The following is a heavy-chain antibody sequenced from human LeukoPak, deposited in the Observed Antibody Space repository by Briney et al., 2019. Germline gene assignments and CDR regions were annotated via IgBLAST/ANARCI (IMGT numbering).Heavy chain of an antibody. CDR2: INHSGST. CDR1: GGSISSYY. D-gene: IGHD2-2*01. Sequence: SETLSLTCTVSGGSISSYYWSWIRQPPGKGLEWIGEINHSGSTNYNPSLKSRVTISVDTSKNQFSLKLSSVTAADTAVYYCASSSSHYYYHGMDVWGQGTTVTVSS. CDR3: ASSSSHYYYHGMDV. V-gene: IGHV4-34*01. J-gene: IGHJ6*02.